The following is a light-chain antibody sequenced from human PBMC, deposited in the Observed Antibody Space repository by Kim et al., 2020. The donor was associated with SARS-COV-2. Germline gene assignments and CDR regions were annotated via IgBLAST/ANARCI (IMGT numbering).Light chain of an antibody. CDR3: QQYGSSPLT. V-gene: IGKV3-20*01. J-gene: IGKJ4*01. CDR1: QSVSSNY. Sequence: EIVLTQSPGTLSLSPGERASLSCRASQSVSSNYLAWYRQKPGQAPRLLIYGASDRATGIPDRFSGSGSGTDFTLTITRLESEDFAVYYCQQYGSSPLTFGGGTKVDIK. CDR2: GAS.